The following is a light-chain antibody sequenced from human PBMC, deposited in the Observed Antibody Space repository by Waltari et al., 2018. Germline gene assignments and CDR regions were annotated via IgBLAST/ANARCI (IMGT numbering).Light chain of an antibody. V-gene: IGKV3-11*01. J-gene: IGKJ4*01. CDR2: DAS. Sequence: EIVLTQSPAILSFSPGARATLSCRASQSVGTYLAWYQQRPGPSPRLLIYDASYRATGIPARFSGSGSETDFTLTIGSLQPEDFAVYDCQQRRSWPLTFGGGTRVQI. CDR3: QQRRSWPLT. CDR1: QSVGTY.